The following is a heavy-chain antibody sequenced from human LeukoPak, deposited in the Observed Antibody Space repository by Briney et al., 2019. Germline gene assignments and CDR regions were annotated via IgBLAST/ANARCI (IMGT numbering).Heavy chain of an antibody. CDR3: AKHSSGISVAGTVQY. Sequence: GGSLRLSCEASGFTFSSYWMSWVRQAPGKGLEWVANIKQDGSEKYYVDSVKGRFTISRDNAKNSLYLQMNSLRAEDTAVYYCAKHSSGISVAGTVQYWGQGTLVTVSS. CDR2: IKQDGSEK. CDR1: GFTFSSYW. D-gene: IGHD6-19*01. V-gene: IGHV3-7*01. J-gene: IGHJ4*02.